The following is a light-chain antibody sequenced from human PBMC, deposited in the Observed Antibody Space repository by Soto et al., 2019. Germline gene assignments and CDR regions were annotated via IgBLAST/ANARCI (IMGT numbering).Light chain of an antibody. CDR3: QQSNNYPLP. J-gene: IGKJ3*01. V-gene: IGKV1-33*01. CDR1: QDISNY. Sequence: EIQVTQSKSSLSGSVGDRVTVTCQASQDISNYLNWYQQKPGKAPKLLIYDASNLETGVPSRFSGSGSGTEFTLTISSLQPEDVATYYCQQSNNYPLPFGHGTIVAVK. CDR2: DAS.